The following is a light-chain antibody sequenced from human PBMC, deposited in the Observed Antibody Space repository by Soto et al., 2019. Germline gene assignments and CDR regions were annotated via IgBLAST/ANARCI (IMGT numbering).Light chain of an antibody. J-gene: IGKJ4*01. CDR3: QQRSNWLT. CDR2: DAS. Sequence: EIVLTQSPATLSLSPGERATLSCRASQSLSSYLAWYQQKPGQAPRLLIYDASNRATGIPARFSGSGPGTDFTLTISSLEPEDFAVYYCQQRSNWLTFGGGTKGEIK. V-gene: IGKV3-11*01. CDR1: QSLSSY.